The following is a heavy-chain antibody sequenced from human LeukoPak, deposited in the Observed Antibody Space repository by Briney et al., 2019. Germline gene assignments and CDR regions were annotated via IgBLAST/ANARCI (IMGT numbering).Heavy chain of an antibody. CDR1: GFTFSSYW. D-gene: IGHD7-27*01. Sequence: GSLRLSCAASGFTFSSYWMSWVRQAPGKGLEWVANIKQDGSEKQYVDSVKGRFAISRDNAENSLYLQMNSLKAEDTAVYYCGRFTRSGDSVYWGQGTLVTVSS. CDR2: IKQDGSEK. V-gene: IGHV3-7*04. CDR3: GRFTRSGDSVY. J-gene: IGHJ4*02.